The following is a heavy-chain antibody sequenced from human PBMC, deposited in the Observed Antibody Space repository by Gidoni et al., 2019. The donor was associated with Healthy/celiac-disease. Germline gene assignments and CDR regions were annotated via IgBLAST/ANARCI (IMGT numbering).Heavy chain of an antibody. D-gene: IGHD6-13*01. V-gene: IGHV3-33*01. CDR3: ARDTSSSWYYYYYYGMDV. Sequence: QVQLVESGGGVVQPGRSLRISCAASGLTFSSYGLQWVRQAPGKGREWVAVIWYDGSNKYYEDSVKGRFTISRDNSKNTLYLQMNSLRAEDTAVYYCARDTSSSWYYYYYYGMDVWGQGTTVTVSS. CDR1: GLTFSSYG. CDR2: IWYDGSNK. J-gene: IGHJ6*02.